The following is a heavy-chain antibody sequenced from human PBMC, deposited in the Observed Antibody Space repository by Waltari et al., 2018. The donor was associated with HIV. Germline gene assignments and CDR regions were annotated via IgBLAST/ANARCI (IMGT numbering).Heavy chain of an antibody. Sequence: QLQLQESGPGLVKPSATLSLTCSVSGGSRNSYSWGWFRQPPGKGLEWIGSIYYGGSTFYNSSLKSRLTISVDTSKNQFSLKLSSVTAADTAVYYCARHDPGTYYYFDYWGQGTLVTVSS. J-gene: IGHJ4*02. V-gene: IGHV4-39*01. CDR1: GGSRNSYS. CDR3: ARHDPGTYYYFDY. CDR2: IYYGGST. D-gene: IGHD3-10*01.